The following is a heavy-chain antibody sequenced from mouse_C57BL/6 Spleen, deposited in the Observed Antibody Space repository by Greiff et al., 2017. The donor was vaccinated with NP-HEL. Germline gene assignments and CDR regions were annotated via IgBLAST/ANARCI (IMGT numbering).Heavy chain of an antibody. D-gene: IGHD2-5*01. Sequence: QVQLKESGPGLVAPSQSLSITCTVSGFSFTSYAISWVRQPPGKGLEWLGVIWTGGGTNYNSAIKSRLSISKDNSKSQVFLKMNSLQTDDTARYYCARRYSNYVDYAMDYWGQGTSVTVSS. V-gene: IGHV2-9-1*01. J-gene: IGHJ4*01. CDR1: GFSFTSYA. CDR3: ARRYSNYVDYAMDY. CDR2: IWTGGGT.